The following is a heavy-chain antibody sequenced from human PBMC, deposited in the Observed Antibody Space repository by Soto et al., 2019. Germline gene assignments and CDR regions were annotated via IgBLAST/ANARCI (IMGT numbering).Heavy chain of an antibody. CDR1: GFTFSSYG. D-gene: IGHD3-10*01. CDR3: AKDNGVTMVRGVSD. V-gene: IGHV3-30*18. CDR2: ISYDGSNK. J-gene: IGHJ4*02. Sequence: QVQLVESGGGVVQPGRSLRLSCAASGFTFSSYGMHWVRQAPGKGLEGVAVISYDGSNKYYADSVKGRFTISRDNSKNTLYLQMNSLRAEDTAVYYCAKDNGVTMVRGVSDWGQGTLVTVSS.